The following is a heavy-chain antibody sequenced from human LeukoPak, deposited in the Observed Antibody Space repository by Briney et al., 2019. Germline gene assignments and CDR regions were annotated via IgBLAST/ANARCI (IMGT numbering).Heavy chain of an antibody. CDR2: TSDRGDYT. CDR3: ARKAQYNGHYPLDY. Sequence: GGSLRLSCAASGFTFTSYSMSWVRQAPGKGLEWVSGTSDRGDYTYYADSVKGRFTISRDSSKNTLFLQMNSLRAEDTALYFCARKAQYNGHYPLDYWGQGTLVTVTS. D-gene: IGHD1-7*01. V-gene: IGHV3-23*01. J-gene: IGHJ4*02. CDR1: GFTFTSYS.